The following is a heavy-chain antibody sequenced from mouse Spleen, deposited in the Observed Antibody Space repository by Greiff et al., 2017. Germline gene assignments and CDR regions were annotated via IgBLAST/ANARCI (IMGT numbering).Heavy chain of an antibody. CDR1: GFSLTSYG. V-gene: IGHV2-5*01. J-gene: IGHJ4*01. CDR2: IWRGGST. CDR3: AKTYDYDHAMDY. Sequence: QVHVKQSGPGLVQPSQSLSITCTVSGFSLTSYGVHWVRQSPGKGLEWLGVIWRGGSTDYNAAFMSRLSITKDNSKSQVFFKMNSLQADDTAIYYCAKTYDYDHAMDYWGQGTSVTVSS. D-gene: IGHD2-4*01.